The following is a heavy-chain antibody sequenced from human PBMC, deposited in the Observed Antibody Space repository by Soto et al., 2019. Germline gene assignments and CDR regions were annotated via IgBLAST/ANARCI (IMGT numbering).Heavy chain of an antibody. CDR1: GFSLSTSGVG. CDR2: IYWDDVQ. Sequence: ESGPTLVNPTQTLTLTCTISGFSLSTSGVGVGWIRQPPGKALEWLALIYWDDVQRYSPSLKTRLTITKDTSRNQVVLTMTNMDPVDTATYYCAHNGARIARSSWYFDYWGQGTLVTVSS. V-gene: IGHV2-5*02. CDR3: AHNGARIARSSWYFDY. D-gene: IGHD6-13*01. J-gene: IGHJ4*02.